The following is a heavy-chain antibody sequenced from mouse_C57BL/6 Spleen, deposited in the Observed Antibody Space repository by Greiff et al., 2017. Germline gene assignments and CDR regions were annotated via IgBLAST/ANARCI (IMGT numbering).Heavy chain of an antibody. Sequence: QVQLKQPGAELVRPGSSVKLSCKASGYTFTSYWMDWVKQRPGQGLEWIGNIYPSDSETHYNQKFKDKATLTVDKSSSTAYMQLSSLTSEDSAVYYCARLDTVVAHWYFDVWGTGTTVTVSS. CDR2: IYPSDSET. J-gene: IGHJ1*03. V-gene: IGHV1-61*01. CDR3: ARLDTVVAHWYFDV. CDR1: GYTFTSYW. D-gene: IGHD1-1*01.